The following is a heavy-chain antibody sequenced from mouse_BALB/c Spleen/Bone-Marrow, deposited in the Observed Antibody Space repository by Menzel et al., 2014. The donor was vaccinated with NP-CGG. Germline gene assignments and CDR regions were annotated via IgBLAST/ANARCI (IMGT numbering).Heavy chain of an antibody. J-gene: IGHJ2*01. D-gene: IGHD2-14*01. CDR2: IHPNSGNT. CDR1: GYTFTSSW. Sequence: QVQLQQPGSVLVRPGTSVKLSCKASGYTFTSSWIHWARQRPGQGLEWIGEIHPNSGNTNYNEKFKGKATLTIDTSSSTAYVDLSSLTSEDSAVYYCARHHRYAYYFDHWGQGTTLTASS. CDR3: ARHHRYAYYFDH. V-gene: IGHV1S130*01.